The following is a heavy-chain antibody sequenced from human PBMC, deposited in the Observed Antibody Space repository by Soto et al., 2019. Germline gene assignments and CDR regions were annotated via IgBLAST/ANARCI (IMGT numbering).Heavy chain of an antibody. CDR2: IYYSGST. CDR3: ARDLRWFGELLSYYYYGMDV. V-gene: IGHV4-31*03. Sequence: TLSLTCTVSGGSISSGGYYWSWIRQHPGKGLEWIGYIYYSGSTYYNPSLKSRVTISVDTSKNQFSLKLSSVTAADTAVYYCARDLRWFGELLSYYYYGMDVWGQGTTVTVSS. D-gene: IGHD3-10*01. J-gene: IGHJ6*02. CDR1: GGSISSGGYY.